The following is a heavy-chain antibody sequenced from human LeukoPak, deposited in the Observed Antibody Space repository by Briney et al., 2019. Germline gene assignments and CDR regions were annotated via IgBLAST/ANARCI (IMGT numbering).Heavy chain of an antibody. CDR2: ISHSGST. J-gene: IGHJ4*02. CDR3: ASFEAVAGIRVVDY. CDR1: GGSFSGYY. D-gene: IGHD6-19*01. V-gene: IGHV4-34*01. Sequence: PSETLSLTCAVYGGSFSGYYWSWIRRPPGKGLEWIGEISHSGSTNYNPSLKSRVTISVDTSKNQFSLKLSSVTAADTAVYYCASFEAVAGIRVVDYWGQGTLVTVSS.